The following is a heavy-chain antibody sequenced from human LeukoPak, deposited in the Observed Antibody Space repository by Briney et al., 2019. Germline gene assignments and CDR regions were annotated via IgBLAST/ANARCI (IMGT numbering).Heavy chain of an antibody. V-gene: IGHV1-2*02. CDR3: AREPYYYDSSGYYPYYFDY. D-gene: IGHD3-22*01. CDR2: INPNSGGT. CDR1: GYTFTGYY. Sequence: ASVKVSCKASGYTFTGYYMHWVRQAPGQGLEWMGWINPNSGGTNYAQKFQGRVTITADKSTSTAYMELSSLRSEDTAVYYCAREPYYYDSSGYYPYYFDYWGQGTLVTVSS. J-gene: IGHJ4*02.